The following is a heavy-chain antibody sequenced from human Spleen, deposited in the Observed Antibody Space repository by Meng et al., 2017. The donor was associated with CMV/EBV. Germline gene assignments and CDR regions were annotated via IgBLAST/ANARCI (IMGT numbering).Heavy chain of an antibody. Sequence: GGSLRLSCAASGFTFDDYGMSWVRQAPGKGLEWVSGINWNGGSTGYADSVKGRFTISRDNAKKSLYLQMNSLRAEDTALYYCARGPTREVLRFLEWFFDYWGQGTLVTVSS. CDR3: ARGPTREVLRFLEWFFDY. CDR2: INWNGGST. CDR1: GFTFDDYG. J-gene: IGHJ4*02. D-gene: IGHD3-3*01. V-gene: IGHV3-20*04.